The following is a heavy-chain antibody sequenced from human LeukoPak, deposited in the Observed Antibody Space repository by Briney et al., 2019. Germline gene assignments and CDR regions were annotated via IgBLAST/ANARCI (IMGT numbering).Heavy chain of an antibody. Sequence: SETLSLTCTVSGGSISSSSYYWGWIRQPPGKGLEWIGSIYYSGSTYYNPSLKSRVTISVDTSKNQFSLKLSSVTAADTAVYYCARRGYSYGTPNRNWSDPWGQGTLVTVSS. V-gene: IGHV4-39*01. CDR1: GGSISSSSYY. D-gene: IGHD5-18*01. CDR2: IYYSGST. CDR3: ARRGYSYGTPNRNWSDP. J-gene: IGHJ5*02.